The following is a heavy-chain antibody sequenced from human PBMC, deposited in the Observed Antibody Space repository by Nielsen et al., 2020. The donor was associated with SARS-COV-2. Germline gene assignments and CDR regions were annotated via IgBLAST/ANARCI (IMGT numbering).Heavy chain of an antibody. CDR1: GYTFTSYA. D-gene: IGHD2-2*02. CDR3: ARGRRPPYCSSTSCYTGVNWFDP. V-gene: IGHV1-3*01. CDR2: INAGNGNT. J-gene: IGHJ5*02. Sequence: ASVKVSCKASGYTFTSYAMHWVRQAPGQRLEWMGWINAGNGNTKYSQKFQGRVTITRGTSASTAYMELSSLRSEDTAVYYCARGRRPPYCSSTSCYTGVNWFDPWGQGTLVTVSS.